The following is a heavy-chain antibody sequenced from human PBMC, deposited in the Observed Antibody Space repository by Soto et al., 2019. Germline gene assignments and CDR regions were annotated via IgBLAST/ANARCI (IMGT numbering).Heavy chain of an antibody. Sequence: QVQLHQWGARLLKSSETLSLTCAVYGGSFSTYYWSWIRQSPGKGLECIGETSPSGSTNHHPSLKSRVTISLDTSKNQFSLKLNFVTAADTALYFCAIGRERWLVSAFDIWDQGTMVTVSS. V-gene: IGHV4-34*01. D-gene: IGHD6-19*01. CDR2: TSPSGST. J-gene: IGHJ3*02. CDR3: AIGRERWLVSAFDI. CDR1: GGSFSTYY.